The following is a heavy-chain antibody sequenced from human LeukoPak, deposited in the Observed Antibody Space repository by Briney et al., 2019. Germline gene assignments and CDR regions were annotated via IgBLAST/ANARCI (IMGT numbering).Heavy chain of an antibody. D-gene: IGHD3-16*01. J-gene: IGHJ6*03. CDR1: GYTFMSSG. Sequence: ASVKVSCKASGYTFMSSGISWVRQAPGQGLEWMGWVSAYNAYTNYAQKLQGRVTMTTATSTSTAYMELRSLRSDDTAMYYCARDLGDSPGYMDVWGKGTTVTVSS. CDR2: VSAYNAYT. V-gene: IGHV1-18*01. CDR3: ARDLGDSPGYMDV.